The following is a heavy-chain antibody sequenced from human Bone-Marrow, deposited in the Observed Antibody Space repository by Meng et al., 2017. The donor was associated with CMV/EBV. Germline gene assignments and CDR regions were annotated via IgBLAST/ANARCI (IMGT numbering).Heavy chain of an antibody. J-gene: IGHJ4*02. Sequence: GESLKISCAASGFTFSSYAMIWVRQAPGKGLEWVSAISGSGGSTYYADSVKGRFTISRDNSKNTLYLQMNSLRAEDTAVYYCAKAGTIYDSSGRRRPFDYWGQGTLVTVSS. D-gene: IGHD3-22*01. CDR2: ISGSGGST. CDR1: GFTFSSYA. V-gene: IGHV3-23*01. CDR3: AKAGTIYDSSGRRRPFDY.